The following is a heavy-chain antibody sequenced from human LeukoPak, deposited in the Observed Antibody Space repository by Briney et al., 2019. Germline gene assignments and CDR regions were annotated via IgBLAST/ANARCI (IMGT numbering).Heavy chain of an antibody. D-gene: IGHD3-10*01. CDR3: ARGSRGSGSYYNPPWGY. J-gene: IGHJ4*02. V-gene: IGHV1-3*02. CDR2: SNAGNGNT. CDR1: GYTFTSYA. Sequence: ASVKVSCKASGYTFTSYAMHWVRQAPGQRLEWMGWSNAGNGNTKYSQEFQGRVTMTRNTSISTAYMELSSLRSEDTAVYYCARGSRGSGSYYNPPWGYWGQGTLVTVSS.